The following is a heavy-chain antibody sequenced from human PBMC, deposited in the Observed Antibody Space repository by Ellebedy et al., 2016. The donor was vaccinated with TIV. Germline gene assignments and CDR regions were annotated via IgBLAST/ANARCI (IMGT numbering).Heavy chain of an antibody. CDR1: GYTFINYG. V-gene: IGHV1-18*04. J-gene: IGHJ4*02. Sequence: ASVKVSCKASGYTFINYGFSWVRQAPGQGLELMGWISGYNGNTNYAQKFQGRVTMTTDTSTSTAYMELRSLRSDDTAVYYCARLGRPRNDFHYHSFDYWGQGTLVTVSS. CDR3: ARLGRPRNDFHYHSFDY. CDR2: ISGYNGNT. D-gene: IGHD5-24*01.